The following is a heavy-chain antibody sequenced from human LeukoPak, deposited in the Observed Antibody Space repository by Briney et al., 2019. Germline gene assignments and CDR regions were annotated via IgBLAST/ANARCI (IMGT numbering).Heavy chain of an antibody. Sequence: GASVKVSCKASGYTFTGYYMHWVRQAPGQGREWMGWINPNSGGTNYAQKFQGWVTMTRDTSNSPAYMELSTLRSDDTAVYYCARERGVSSSSYSYYYYGMDVWGQGTTVTVSS. J-gene: IGHJ6*02. CDR2: INPNSGGT. CDR1: GYTFTGYY. CDR3: ARERGVSSSSYSYYYYGMDV. D-gene: IGHD6-13*01. V-gene: IGHV1-2*04.